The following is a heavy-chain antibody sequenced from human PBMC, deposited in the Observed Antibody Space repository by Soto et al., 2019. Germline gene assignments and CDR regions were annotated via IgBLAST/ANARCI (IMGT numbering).Heavy chain of an antibody. V-gene: IGHV5-10-1*01. CDR3: ARRSINMTRTFNHMDV. Sequence: ESLKISCKGSGYDFMKYWIIWVRQMPGKGLEWMGRIDPTDSDTNYSPSFQGHVTISVDKSISTAFLQWSSLQASDTAIYYCARRSINMTRTFNHMDVWGQGTTVTVSS. D-gene: IGHD3-22*01. J-gene: IGHJ6*02. CDR1: GYDFMKYW. CDR2: IDPTDSDT.